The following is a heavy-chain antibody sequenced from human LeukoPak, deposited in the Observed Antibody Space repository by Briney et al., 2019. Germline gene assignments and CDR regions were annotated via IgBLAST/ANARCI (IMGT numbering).Heavy chain of an antibody. V-gene: IGHV4-59*11. Sequence: SETLSLTCAVSGASMNTHYWSWIRQPPGKGLEWIGYMLDTVTTKDNPSLKSRFTLSADTSKNQFPLRLTSVTAADTAVYYCATIKRGNILGYFDFWGQGIPVTVSS. CDR3: ATIKRGNILGYFDF. CDR2: MLDTVTT. CDR1: GASMNTHY. D-gene: IGHD5-18*01. J-gene: IGHJ4*02.